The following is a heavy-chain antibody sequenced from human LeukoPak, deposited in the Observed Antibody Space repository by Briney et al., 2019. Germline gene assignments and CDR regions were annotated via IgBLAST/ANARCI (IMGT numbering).Heavy chain of an antibody. V-gene: IGHV3-30*01. CDR2: ISYDGSNK. D-gene: IGHD3-9*01. Sequence: GRSLRLSCAASGFTFSSYAMHWVRQAPGKGLEWVAVISYDGSNKYYADSVKGRFTISRDNSKSMLYLQMNGLRPEDTAVYYCSRDGPRDYDILTALDYWGQGTVVSVSS. CDR1: GFTFSSYA. J-gene: IGHJ4*02. CDR3: SRDGPRDYDILTALDY.